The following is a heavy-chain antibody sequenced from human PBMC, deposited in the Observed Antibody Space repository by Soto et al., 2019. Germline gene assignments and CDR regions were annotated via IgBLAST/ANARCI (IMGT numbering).Heavy chain of an antibody. CDR3: ARDRYSSSGLFDP. Sequence: PSQTLSLTCAISGDSVSSYSAAWSWIRQSPSGGLEWLGRTYYRSRFFSDYAESVKSRIIINPDTSKNQFSLQLKSVTPEDTAVYYCARDRYSSSGLFDPWGQGTPVTVSS. D-gene: IGHD6-6*01. V-gene: IGHV6-1*01. J-gene: IGHJ5*02. CDR1: GDSVSSYSAA. CDR2: TYYRSRFFS.